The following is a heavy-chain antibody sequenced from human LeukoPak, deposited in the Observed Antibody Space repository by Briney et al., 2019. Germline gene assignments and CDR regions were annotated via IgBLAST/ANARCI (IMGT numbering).Heavy chain of an antibody. CDR3: TRSDYGDYVLQNYYFDY. J-gene: IGHJ4*02. Sequence: GGSLRLSCAASGFTFSGSAMHWVRQASGKGLEWVGRIRSKANSYATAYAASVKGRFTISRDDSKNTAYLQMNSLKTEDTAVYYCTRSDYGDYVLQNYYFDYWGQGTLVTVSS. D-gene: IGHD4-17*01. CDR1: GFTFSGSA. CDR2: IRSKANSYAT. V-gene: IGHV3-73*01.